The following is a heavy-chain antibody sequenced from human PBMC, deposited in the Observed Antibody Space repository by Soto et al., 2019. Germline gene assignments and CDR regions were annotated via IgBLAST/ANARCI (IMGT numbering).Heavy chain of an antibody. D-gene: IGHD2-15*01. Sequence: PGGSLRLSCAASGFTITTYSMNWVRQAPGKGLEWLSYIRSSTDTISYADSVRGRFTISGDNAKNSVYLQMNSLRAEDTAVYYCARDRDYSFDYWGQGTLVTVSS. CDR3: ARDRDYSFDY. V-gene: IGHV3-48*01. J-gene: IGHJ4*02. CDR2: IRSSTDTI. CDR1: GFTITTYS.